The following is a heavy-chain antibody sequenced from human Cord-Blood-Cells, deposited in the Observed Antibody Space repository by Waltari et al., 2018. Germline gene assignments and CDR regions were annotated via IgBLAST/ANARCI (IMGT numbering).Heavy chain of an antibody. J-gene: IGHJ3*02. Sequence: QVQLVQSGAEVKKPGASVKVSCKVSGYTLTELSMHWVRQAPGKGLEWMGCCDPEDGEKIHARKSQGRVTMTEDTSTDTAYMERSSLRSEDTALYYCATDRAIVGATTAFDIWGQGTMVTVSS. CDR3: ATDRAIVGATTAFDI. D-gene: IGHD1-26*01. CDR1: GYTLTELS. CDR2: CDPEDGEK. V-gene: IGHV1-24*01.